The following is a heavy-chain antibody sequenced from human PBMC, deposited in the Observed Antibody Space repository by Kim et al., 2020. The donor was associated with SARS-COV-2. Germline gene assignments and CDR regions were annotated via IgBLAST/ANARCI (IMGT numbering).Heavy chain of an antibody. Sequence: GGSLRLSCAASGFTFSSYAMHWVRQAPGKGLEWVAVISYDGSNKYYADSVKGRFTISRDNSKNTLYLQMNSLRAEDTAVYYCARSRTYWYFDLWGRGTLVTVSS. J-gene: IGHJ2*01. CDR3: ARSRTYWYFDL. CDR2: ISYDGSNK. V-gene: IGHV3-30*04. CDR1: GFTFSSYA.